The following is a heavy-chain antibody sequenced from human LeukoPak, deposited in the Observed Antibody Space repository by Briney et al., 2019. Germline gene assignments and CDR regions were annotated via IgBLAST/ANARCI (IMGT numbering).Heavy chain of an antibody. V-gene: IGHV3-53*01. D-gene: IGHD4-11*01. CDR3: ARDGGDYSNYVYRQFDY. CDR2: IYSGGST. CDR1: GFTVSSNY. J-gene: IGHJ4*02. Sequence: GGSLRLSRAASGFTVSSNYMSWVRQAPGKGLEWVSVIYSGGSTYYADSVKGRFTISRDNSKNTLYLQMNSLRAEDTAVYYCARDGGDYSNYVYRQFDYWGQGTLVTVSS.